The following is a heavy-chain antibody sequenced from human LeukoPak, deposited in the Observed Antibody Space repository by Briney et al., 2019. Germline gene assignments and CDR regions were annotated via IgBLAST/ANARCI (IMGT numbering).Heavy chain of an antibody. CDR3: ARRGVVSRVILVGFHKEAFYFDS. CDR2: ISDSGGST. V-gene: IGHV3-23*01. J-gene: IGHJ4*02. CDR1: GITLSNYG. Sequence: PGGSLRLSCAVSGITLSNYGMSWVRQAPGKGLEWDAGISDSGGSTNYADSVKGRFTISRDNPKNTLYLQMNSLRAEDTAVYFCARRGVVSRVILVGFHKEAFYFDSWGQGALVTVSS. D-gene: IGHD3-22*01.